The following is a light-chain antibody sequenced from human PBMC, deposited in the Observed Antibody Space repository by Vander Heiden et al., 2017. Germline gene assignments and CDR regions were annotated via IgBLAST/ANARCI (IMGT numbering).Light chain of an antibody. V-gene: IGLV1-44*01. Sequence: QSVLTHPPSASGTPGQRVTISCSGSSSNIGSQTVNWYQQLPGTAPKLLIYSNDQRPSGVPDRFSGSKSGTSASLAISGLQSEDGADYYCAAWDDTQNGPVFGGGTKLTVV. CDR2: SND. CDR3: AAWDDTQNGPV. CDR1: SSNIGSQT. J-gene: IGLJ3*02.